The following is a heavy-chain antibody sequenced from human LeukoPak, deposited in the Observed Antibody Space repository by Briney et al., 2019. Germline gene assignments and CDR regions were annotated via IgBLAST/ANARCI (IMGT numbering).Heavy chain of an antibody. CDR1: GGSISSSSYY. CDR2: ISYTGST. CDR3: ARWNRMIDY. J-gene: IGHJ4*02. D-gene: IGHD1-1*01. V-gene: IGHV4-61*05. Sequence: SETLSLTCTVSGGSISSSSYYWGWIRQPPGKGLEWIGYISYTGSTNYNPSLKSRVTISVDTSKNQFSLKLGSVTAADTAVYYCARWNRMIDYWGQGTLVTVSS.